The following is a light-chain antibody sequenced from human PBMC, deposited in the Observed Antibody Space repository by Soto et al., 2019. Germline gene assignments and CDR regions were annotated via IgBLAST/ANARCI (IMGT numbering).Light chain of an antibody. V-gene: IGKV3-11*01. Sequence: EIVLTQSPAPLSLSPGERATLSCWASQSVSNYLDWYQQKPGQAPRLLIYYASNRATGVPARFSGSGSGTDFTLTISSLEPEDFAVYYCQQRSNWPPSTFGQGTRLEIK. CDR1: QSVSNY. CDR2: YAS. J-gene: IGKJ5*01. CDR3: QQRSNWPPST.